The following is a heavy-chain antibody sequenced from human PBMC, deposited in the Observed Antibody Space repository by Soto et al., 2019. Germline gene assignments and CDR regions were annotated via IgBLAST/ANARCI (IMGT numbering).Heavy chain of an antibody. Sequence: EVQLVESGGGLVQPGGSLKLSCAASGFTFSGSSMHWVRQASGKGLEWVGRVRNKANSYATAYAASLKGRFTISRDDSRNTAYLQMNSLKTEDTAGYYCAWFAKVSDGMDVWGQGTTVTVSS. D-gene: IGHD3-10*01. CDR2: VRNKANSYAT. CDR1: GFTFSGSS. CDR3: AWFAKVSDGMDV. J-gene: IGHJ6*02. V-gene: IGHV3-73*02.